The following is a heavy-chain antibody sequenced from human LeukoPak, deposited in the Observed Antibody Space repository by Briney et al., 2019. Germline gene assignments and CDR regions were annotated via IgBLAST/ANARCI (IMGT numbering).Heavy chain of an antibody. V-gene: IGHV1-8*01. CDR1: GYTFTSYD. CDR3: ARTCSGTSCSDFDY. Sequence: ASVKVSCKASGYTFTSYDINWVRQATGQGLEWMGWMNPNSGNTGYAQKFQGRATMTRDTSISTAYMELSSLRSEDTAVYYCARTCSGTSCSDFDYWGQGTLVTVSS. CDR2: MNPNSGNT. J-gene: IGHJ4*02. D-gene: IGHD2-2*01.